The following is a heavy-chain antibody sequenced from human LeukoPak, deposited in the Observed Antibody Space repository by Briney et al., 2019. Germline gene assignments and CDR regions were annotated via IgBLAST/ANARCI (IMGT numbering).Heavy chain of an antibody. J-gene: IGHJ4*02. CDR2: IRHDSSDI. V-gene: IGHV3-48*01. D-gene: IGHD3-10*01. Sequence: GGSLRLSCADPGFTFSTYSMNWVRQAPGKGLEWISFIRHDSSDIYYADSVKGRFTISRDNAKNSLYLQMNSLRVEDTAVYYCARTWFGELIWGQGTLVTVSS. CDR1: GFTFSTYS. CDR3: ARTWFGELI.